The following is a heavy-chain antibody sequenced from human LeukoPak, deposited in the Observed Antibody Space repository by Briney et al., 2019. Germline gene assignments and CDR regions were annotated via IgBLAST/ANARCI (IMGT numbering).Heavy chain of an antibody. Sequence: PSETLSLTCTVSGGSISSYYWSWIRQPPGKGLEWIAYISDIGSINYNPSLKSRVTISLDTSKNQFSLKLSSVTAADTAVYYCARGRGKYQLLSTYFDYWGQGTLVTVSS. CDR3: ARGRGKYQLLSTYFDY. CDR2: ISDIGSI. CDR1: GGSISSYY. J-gene: IGHJ4*02. D-gene: IGHD2-2*01. V-gene: IGHV4-59*08.